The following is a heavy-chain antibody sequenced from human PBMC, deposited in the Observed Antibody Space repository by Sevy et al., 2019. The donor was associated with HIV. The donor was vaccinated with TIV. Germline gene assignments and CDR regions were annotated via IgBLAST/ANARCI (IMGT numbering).Heavy chain of an antibody. CDR1: GFTFSDHY. D-gene: IGHD2-15*01. J-gene: IGHJ6*03. Sequence: GSLRLSCAASGFTFSDHYVDWVRQAPGKGLEWVGRIRNRPNSYTTEYAASVKGRFTISRDDSRNSGYLKMNSLKTQDSAVYYCVRGPNCGVGGCQQISPYCLDVWGKGATVTVSS. CDR3: VRGPNCGVGGCQQISPYCLDV. V-gene: IGHV3-72*01. CDR2: IRNRPNSYTT.